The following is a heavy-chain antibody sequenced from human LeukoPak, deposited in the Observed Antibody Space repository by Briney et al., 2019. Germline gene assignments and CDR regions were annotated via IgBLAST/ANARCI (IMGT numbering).Heavy chain of an antibody. CDR1: GFTFSSYS. CDR3: ARDPFAGLAVAAPGDAFDI. V-gene: IGHV3-21*01. J-gene: IGHJ3*02. D-gene: IGHD6-19*01. CDR2: ISSSSSYI. Sequence: PGGSLRLSCAASGFTFSSYSMNWVRQAPGKGLEWVSSISSSSSYIYYADSVKGRFTISRDNAKNSLYLQMNSLRAEDTAVYYCARDPFAGLAVAAPGDAFDIWGQGTMVTISS.